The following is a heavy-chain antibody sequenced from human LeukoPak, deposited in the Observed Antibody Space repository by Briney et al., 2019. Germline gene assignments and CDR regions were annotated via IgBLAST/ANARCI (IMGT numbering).Heavy chain of an antibody. V-gene: IGHV5-51*01. CDR2: LYPGDSET. D-gene: IGHD6-19*01. CDR1: GYSFSSYW. Sequence: GESLKISCKGSGYSFSSYWIGWVRPMSGKGLEWMGILYPGDSETRYSPSFQGQVTISADKSISTAYLQWSSLKAWDTATYYGARRGSSGWFFDYWGQGTLVTVSS. J-gene: IGHJ4*02. CDR3: ARRGSSGWFFDY.